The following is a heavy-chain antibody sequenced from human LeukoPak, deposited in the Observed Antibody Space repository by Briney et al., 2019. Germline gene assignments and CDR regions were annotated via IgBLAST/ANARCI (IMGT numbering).Heavy chain of an antibody. J-gene: IGHJ6*02. Sequence: GRSLRLSCAASGFTFDDYAMHWVRQAPGKGLEWVSGISWNSGSIGYADSVKGRFTISRDNAKNSLYPQMNSLRAEDTALYYCAKGPGSGSYYYYGMDVWGQGTTVTVSS. D-gene: IGHD3-10*01. CDR2: ISWNSGSI. CDR3: AKGPGSGSYYYYGMDV. CDR1: GFTFDDYA. V-gene: IGHV3-9*01.